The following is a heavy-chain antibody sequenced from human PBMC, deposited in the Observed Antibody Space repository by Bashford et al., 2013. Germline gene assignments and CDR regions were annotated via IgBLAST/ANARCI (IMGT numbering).Heavy chain of an antibody. Sequence: GGPVRLSCAASGFTFSNYAMSWVRQAPGKGLEWVSSISNTGGSTDYADSVKGRVTISRDNSKNTLYLQMNSLRAEDTALYYCAKDLFQSSSWGDAFDIWGQGTMVTVSS. J-gene: IGHJ3*02. CDR1: GFTFSNYA. V-gene: IGHV3-23*01. CDR2: ISNTGGST. CDR3: AKDLFQSSSWGDAFDI. D-gene: IGHD6-13*01.